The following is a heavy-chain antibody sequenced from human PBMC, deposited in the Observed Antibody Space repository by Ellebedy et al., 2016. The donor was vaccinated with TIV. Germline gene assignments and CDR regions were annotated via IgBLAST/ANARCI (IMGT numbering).Heavy chain of an antibody. Sequence: GGSLRLXXAASGFTFSSYAMSWVRQAPGKGLEWVSAISGSGGSTYYADSVKGRFTISRDNSKNTLYLQMNSLRAEDTAVYYCAKDRDIAVADDYWGQGTLVTVSS. D-gene: IGHD6-19*01. CDR3: AKDRDIAVADDY. J-gene: IGHJ4*02. V-gene: IGHV3-23*01. CDR2: ISGSGGST. CDR1: GFTFSSYA.